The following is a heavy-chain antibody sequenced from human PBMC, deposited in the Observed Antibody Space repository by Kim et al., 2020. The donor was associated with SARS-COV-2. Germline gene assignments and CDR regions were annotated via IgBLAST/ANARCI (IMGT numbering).Heavy chain of an antibody. CDR3: TTSIAGAGERPEASTHYYYGMDV. V-gene: IGHV3-49*04. Sequence: GGSLRLSCTASGFTFGDYAMSWVRQAPGKGLEWVGFIRSKAYGGTTEYAASVKGRFTISRDDSNSIAYLHMNSLKTEDTAVYYCTTSIAGAGERPEASTHYYYGMDVWGQGTTVTVSS. J-gene: IGHJ6*02. D-gene: IGHD6-19*01. CDR1: GFTFGDYA. CDR2: IRSKAYGGTT.